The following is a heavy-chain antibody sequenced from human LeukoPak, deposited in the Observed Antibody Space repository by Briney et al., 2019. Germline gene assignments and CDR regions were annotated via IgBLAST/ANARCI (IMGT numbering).Heavy chain of an antibody. CDR1: GGSFSGYY. CDR3: ARTRGYAFDY. CDR2: INHSGST. D-gene: IGHD5-18*01. Sequence: SETLSLTCAVYGGSFSGYYWSWIRQPPGKGLEWIGEINHSGSTNYNPSLKSRVTISVDTSKNQFSLKLSSATAADTAVYYCARTRGYAFDYWGQGTLVTVSS. J-gene: IGHJ4*02. V-gene: IGHV4-34*01.